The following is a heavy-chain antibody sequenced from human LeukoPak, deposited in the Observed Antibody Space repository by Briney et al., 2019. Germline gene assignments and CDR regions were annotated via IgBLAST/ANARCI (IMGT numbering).Heavy chain of an antibody. D-gene: IGHD4-23*01. CDR3: ARDYGGKGDY. V-gene: IGHV4-59*01. J-gene: IGHJ4*02. CDR1: GGSISSYY. CDR2: VSYSGST. Sequence: SETLSLTCTVSGGSISSYYWSWIRQPPGKGLEWIGYVSYSGSTNYNPSLKSRVTMSADTSKNQFSLKLTSVTAADTAVYYCARDYGGKGDYWGQGTLVTVSS.